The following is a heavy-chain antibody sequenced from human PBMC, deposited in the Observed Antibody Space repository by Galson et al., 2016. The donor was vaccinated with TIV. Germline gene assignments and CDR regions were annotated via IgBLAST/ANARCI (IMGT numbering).Heavy chain of an antibody. CDR1: GFTLGGYG. Sequence: SLRLSCATSGFTLGGYGLHWVRQAPGKGLEWVAIIWYDGSTKFYGDSVTGRFTISRDTSTKTLYLQMNSLRVKDTGVYYCAREAFSTHNSYGFDVWGPGTPVTVSS. CDR2: IWYDGSTK. J-gene: IGHJ6*02. CDR3: AREAFSTHNSYGFDV. D-gene: IGHD3-3*02. V-gene: IGHV3-33*01.